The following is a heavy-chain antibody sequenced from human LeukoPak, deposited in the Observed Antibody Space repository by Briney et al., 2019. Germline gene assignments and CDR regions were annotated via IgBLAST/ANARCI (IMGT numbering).Heavy chain of an antibody. CDR1: GFTFSSYD. J-gene: IGHJ5*02. D-gene: IGHD6-19*01. V-gene: IGHV3-23*01. CDR3: ARVAGWHWFDP. CDR2: IRPSGDNT. Sequence: GGSLRLSCAASGFTFSSYDMTWVRQARGRGLEWGSSIRPSGDNTYYGDSVKGRFTISRDNSKNTVYLQMNNMRVDDTAVYYCARVAGWHWFDPWGQGTLVTVSS.